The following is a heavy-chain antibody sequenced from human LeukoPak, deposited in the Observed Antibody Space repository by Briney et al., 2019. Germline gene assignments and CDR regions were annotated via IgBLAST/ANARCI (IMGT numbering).Heavy chain of an antibody. D-gene: IGHD3-10*01. J-gene: IGHJ1*01. CDR2: INPDGGGK. V-gene: IGHV3-7*01. Sequence: GGSLRLSCAASGFNFRNYWMGWVRQAPGKGLEWVANINPDGGGKFYVDSVEGRFTISRDNAKNSLYLQMNSLRAEDTAVYFCARDRYFGAWGQGTLITVSS. CDR1: GFNFRNYW. CDR3: ARDRYFGA.